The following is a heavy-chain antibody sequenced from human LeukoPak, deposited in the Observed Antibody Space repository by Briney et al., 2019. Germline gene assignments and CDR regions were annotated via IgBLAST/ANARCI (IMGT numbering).Heavy chain of an antibody. CDR2: IDYTGST. Sequence: SETLSLTCTVSGDSIRTYSWSWIRQSPGKGLEWIGYIDYTGSTNYNPSLKSRVTISVDTSKNHFSLKLTSVTAADTAVYYCARGALYCSSTSCYTIGGYYYYYMDVWGKGTTVTVSS. V-gene: IGHV4-59*08. CDR1: GDSIRTYS. CDR3: ARGALYCSSTSCYTIGGYYYYYMDV. D-gene: IGHD2-2*02. J-gene: IGHJ6*03.